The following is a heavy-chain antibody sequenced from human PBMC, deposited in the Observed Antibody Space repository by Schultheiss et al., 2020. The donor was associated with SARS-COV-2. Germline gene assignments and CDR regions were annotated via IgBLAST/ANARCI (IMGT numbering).Heavy chain of an antibody. CDR1: GGSTSSSSYY. Sequence: SETLSLTCTVSGGSTSSSSYYWGWIRQPPGKGLQWIGSIYHSGSTYYNPSLKSRVTISVDTSKNQFSLKLSSVTAADTAVYYCARDFFYYDSSGYYSDYWGQGTLVTVSS. CDR2: IYHSGST. V-gene: IGHV4-39*07. J-gene: IGHJ4*02. D-gene: IGHD3-22*01. CDR3: ARDFFYYDSSGYYSDY.